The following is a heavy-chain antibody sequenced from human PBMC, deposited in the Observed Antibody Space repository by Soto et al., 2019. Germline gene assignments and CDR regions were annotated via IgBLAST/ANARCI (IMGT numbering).Heavy chain of an antibody. J-gene: IGHJ6*02. CDR2: IYYSGST. CDR1: GGSISSSSYY. D-gene: IGHD3-3*01. CDR3: ARLHGGLLFLEWLVYDYYYGMDV. V-gene: IGHV4-39*01. Sequence: SETLSLTCTVSGGSISSSSYYWGWIRQPPGKGLEWIGSIYYSGSTYYNPSLKSRVTIFVDTSKNQFSLKLSSVTAADTAVYYCARLHGGLLFLEWLVYDYYYGMDVWGQGTTVSVSS.